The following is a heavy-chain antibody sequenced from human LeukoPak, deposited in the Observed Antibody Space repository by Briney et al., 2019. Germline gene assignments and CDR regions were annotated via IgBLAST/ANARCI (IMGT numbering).Heavy chain of an antibody. CDR2: IKQDGSEK. CDR1: GFTFSSCW. Sequence: GGSLRLSCEASGFTFSSCWMSWVRQAPGKGLEWVANIKQDGSEKYYVDSVKGRFTISRDNAKNSLYLQMNSLRAEDTAVYYCASRFADYWGQGTLVTVSS. V-gene: IGHV3-7*01. CDR3: ASRFADY. J-gene: IGHJ4*02. D-gene: IGHD3-10*01.